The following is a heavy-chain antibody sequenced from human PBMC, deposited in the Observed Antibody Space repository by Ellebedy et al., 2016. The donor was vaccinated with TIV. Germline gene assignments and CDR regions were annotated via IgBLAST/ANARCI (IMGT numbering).Heavy chain of an antibody. CDR1: GFSFSTYA. D-gene: IGHD1-14*01. Sequence: PGGSLRLSCVGSGFSFSTYATAWVRQTPGKGLEWVSGFGVSGDSTYYADSVKGRFSISRDNSRNTLYLQMNSLRAEDTAIYYCARGKSGTYIHHAFDYWGQGTLVTVSS. J-gene: IGHJ4*02. CDR3: ARGKSGTYIHHAFDY. V-gene: IGHV3-23*01. CDR2: FGVSGDST.